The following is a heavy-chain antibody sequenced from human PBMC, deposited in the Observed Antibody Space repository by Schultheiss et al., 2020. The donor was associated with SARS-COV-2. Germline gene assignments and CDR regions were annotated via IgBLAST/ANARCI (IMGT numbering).Heavy chain of an antibody. Sequence: SQTLSLTCAISGDSVSSNSAAWNWIRQSPSRGLEWLGRTYYRSKWYNDYAVSVKSRITINPDTSKNQFSLKLSSVTAADTAVYYCARSGHSYGSFDYWGQGTLVTVSS. J-gene: IGHJ4*02. CDR3: ARSGHSYGSFDY. D-gene: IGHD5-18*01. CDR1: GDSVSSNSAA. CDR2: TYYRSKWYN. V-gene: IGHV6-1*01.